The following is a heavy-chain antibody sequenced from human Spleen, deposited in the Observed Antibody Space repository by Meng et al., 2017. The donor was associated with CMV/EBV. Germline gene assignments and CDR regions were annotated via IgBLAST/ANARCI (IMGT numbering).Heavy chain of an antibody. J-gene: IGHJ6*02. CDR2: IWYDGSNK. V-gene: IGHV3-33*06. CDR1: GFTFSSYG. CDR3: AKDLGQYLYSNYGMDV. Sequence: GESLKISCAASGFTFSSYGMHWVRQAPGKGLEWVAVIWYDGSNKYYADSVKGRFTISRDNSKNTLYLQMNSLRAEDTAVYYCAKDLGQYLYSNYGMDVWGQGTTVTVSS. D-gene: IGHD4-11*01.